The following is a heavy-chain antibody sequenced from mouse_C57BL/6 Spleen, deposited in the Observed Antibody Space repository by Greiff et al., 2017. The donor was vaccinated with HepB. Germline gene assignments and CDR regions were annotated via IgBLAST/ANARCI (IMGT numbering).Heavy chain of an antibody. V-gene: IGHV14-4*01. Sequence: VQLQQSGAELVRPGASVKLSCTASGFNITDDYMHWVKQRPEQGLEWIGWIDPDNGDTEYASKFQGNATITADTSSNTAYLQISGLTSEDTAVSYGTTAHIGYWGQGTTLTVSS. CDR3: TTAHIGY. D-gene: IGHD2-14*01. J-gene: IGHJ2*01. CDR2: IDPDNGDT. CDR1: GFNITDDY.